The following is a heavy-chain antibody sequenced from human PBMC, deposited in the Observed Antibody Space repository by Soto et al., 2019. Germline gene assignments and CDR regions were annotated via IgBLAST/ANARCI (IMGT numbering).Heavy chain of an antibody. CDR2: IIPIFGTA. D-gene: IGHD2-15*01. J-gene: IGHJ4*02. CDR1: GGTFSSYA. CDR3: ASISCSGGSCYTGRFDY. V-gene: IGHV1-69*13. Sequence: SVKVSCKASGGTFSSYAISWVRQAPGQGLEWMGGIIPIFGTANYAQKFQGRVTITADESTSTAYMELSSLRSEDTAVYYCASISCSGGSCYTGRFDYWGQGTLGIVSS.